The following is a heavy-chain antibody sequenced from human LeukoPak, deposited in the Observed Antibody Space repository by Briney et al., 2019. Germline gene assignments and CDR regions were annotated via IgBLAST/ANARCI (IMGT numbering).Heavy chain of an antibody. V-gene: IGHV3-23*01. D-gene: IGHD6-19*01. J-gene: IGHJ4*02. CDR2: ISGSGSST. CDR3: ARGVAVASPYYFDY. CDR1: GFTFSSYA. Sequence: GGSLRLSCAASGFTFSSYAMSWVRQAPGKGLEWVSPISGSGSSTYYADSVKGRFTISRDNSKNTLYLQMNSLRAEDTAVYYCARGVAVASPYYFDYWGQGTLVTVSS.